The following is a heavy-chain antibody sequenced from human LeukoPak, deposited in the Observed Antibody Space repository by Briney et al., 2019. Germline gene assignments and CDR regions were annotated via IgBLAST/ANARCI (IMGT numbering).Heavy chain of an antibody. D-gene: IGHD4-23*01. J-gene: IGHJ4*02. CDR1: VFTFSNYW. Sequence: GGSLRLFCAASVFTFSNYWMSWVRQAPGKGLEWVANIKEDGSEINYVDSVKGRFTISRDNAKNSLYLQMNSLRVDDTAVYYCARDRGYSTFDYWGQGTLVTVSS. CDR2: IKEDGSEI. CDR3: ARDRGYSTFDY. V-gene: IGHV3-7*01.